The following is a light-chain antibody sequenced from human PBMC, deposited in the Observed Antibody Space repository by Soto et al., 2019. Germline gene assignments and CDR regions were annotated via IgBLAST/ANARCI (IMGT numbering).Light chain of an antibody. CDR2: GAS. CDR1: QSVSSN. V-gene: IGKV3-15*01. CDR3: QQYNNWP. J-gene: IGKJ1*01. Sequence: EIVMTQSPATLSVSPGERATLSCRASQSVSSNLAWYQQKPGQAPRLHIYGASTRATGIPARFSGSGSGTEFTLTISSLQSEDFAVYYCQQYNNWPLGQGTKVEIK.